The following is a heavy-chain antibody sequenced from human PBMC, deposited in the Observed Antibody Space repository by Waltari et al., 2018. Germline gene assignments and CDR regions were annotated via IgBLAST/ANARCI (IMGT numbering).Heavy chain of an antibody. CDR2: INHSGSN. D-gene: IGHD3-16*02. V-gene: IGHV4-34*01. CDR3: ARGVVQLRSITCGGVIAAPFDY. Sequence: QVQLQQWGAGLLKPSETLSLTCAVYGGSFSGYYWSWIRQPPGKGMEWIGEINHSGSNNYNPDRKSRVAISLDTSKNQFSLKLSSVTAADTAVYYCARGVVQLRSITCGGVIAAPFDYWGQGTLVTVSS. CDR1: GGSFSGYY. J-gene: IGHJ4*02.